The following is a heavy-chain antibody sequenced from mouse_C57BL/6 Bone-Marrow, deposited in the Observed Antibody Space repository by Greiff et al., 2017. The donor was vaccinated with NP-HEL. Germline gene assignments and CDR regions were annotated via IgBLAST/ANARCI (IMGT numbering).Heavy chain of an antibody. J-gene: IGHJ2*01. CDR1: GYSITSGYY. V-gene: IGHV3-6*01. CDR2: ISYDGSN. CDR3: ARDQEDGYYYFDY. D-gene: IGHD2-3*01. Sequence: EVKLQESGPGLVKPSQSLSLTCSVTGYSITSGYYWNWIRQFPGNKLEWMGYISYDGSNNYNPSLKNRISITRDTSKNQFFLKLNSVTTEDTATYYCARDQEDGYYYFDYWGQGTTLTVSS.